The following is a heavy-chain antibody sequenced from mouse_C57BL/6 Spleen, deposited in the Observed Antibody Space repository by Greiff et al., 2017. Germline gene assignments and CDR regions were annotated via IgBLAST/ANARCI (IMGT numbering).Heavy chain of an antibody. CDR3: ARAKKLSQAAFAY. J-gene: IGHJ3*01. V-gene: IGHV1-50*01. CDR2: IDPSDSYT. CDR1: GYTFTSYW. Sequence: QVQLQQPGAELVKPGASVKLSCKASGYTFTSYWMQWVKQRPGQGLEWIGEIDPSDSYTNYNQKFKGKATLTVDTSSSTAYMQLSSLTSEDSAVYYCARAKKLSQAAFAYWGQGTLVTVSA. D-gene: IGHD3-2*02.